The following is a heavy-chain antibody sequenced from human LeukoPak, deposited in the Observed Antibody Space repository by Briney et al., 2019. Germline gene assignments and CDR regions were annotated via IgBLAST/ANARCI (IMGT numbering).Heavy chain of an antibody. CDR2: IDCDGTIT. CDR1: GFAFSSYW. Sequence: PGGSLRLSCAASGFAFSSYWMLWVRQVPGKGLVWVSRIDCDGTITTYADFAKGRFTISRDNTNNILYLQMNSLRAEDTAIYYCSRSQFDYWGRGVLVTVSS. V-gene: IGHV3-74*01. CDR3: SRSQFDY. J-gene: IGHJ4*02.